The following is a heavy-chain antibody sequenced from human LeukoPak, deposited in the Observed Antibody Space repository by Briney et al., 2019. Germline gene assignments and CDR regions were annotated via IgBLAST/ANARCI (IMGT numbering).Heavy chain of an antibody. CDR2: IWYDGSNK. J-gene: IGHJ4*02. V-gene: IGHV3-33*01. D-gene: IGHD4-23*01. CDR3: ARETRLRWSDY. CDR1: GFTFSSYG. Sequence: PGRSLRLSCAASGFTFSSYGMHWVRQAPGKGLEWVAVIWYDGSNKYYADSVKGRFTISRDNSKNTLYLQMNSLRAEDTAVYYCARETRLRWSDYWGQGTLVTVSS.